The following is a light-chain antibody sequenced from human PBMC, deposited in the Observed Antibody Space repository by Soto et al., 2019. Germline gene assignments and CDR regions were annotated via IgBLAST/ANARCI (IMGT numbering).Light chain of an antibody. Sequence: DIQMTQSPSTLSASVGDRVTITCRASQSINSALGWYQQKPGKAPNLLIYKASSLESGVPSRFSGSGSGTEFTLTISSLQPDDFATYYCQHYKSYPFTFGPGTKVDIK. CDR2: KAS. V-gene: IGKV1-5*03. J-gene: IGKJ3*01. CDR3: QHYKSYPFT. CDR1: QSINSA.